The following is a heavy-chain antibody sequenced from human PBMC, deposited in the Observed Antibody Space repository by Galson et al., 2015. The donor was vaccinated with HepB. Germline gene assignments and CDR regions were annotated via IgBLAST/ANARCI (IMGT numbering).Heavy chain of an antibody. J-gene: IGHJ6*02. Sequence: CAISGDSVSSNSAAWNWIRQSPSRGLEWLGRTYYRSKWYSDYAVSVRSRITITPDTSKNHFSLQLNSVTPEDTAVYYCARSYCRTTSCQYYYGMDVWGQGTTVTVFS. CDR3: ARSYCRTTSCQYYYGMDV. V-gene: IGHV6-1*01. CDR1: GDSVSSNSAA. CDR2: TYYRSKWYS. D-gene: IGHD2-2*01.